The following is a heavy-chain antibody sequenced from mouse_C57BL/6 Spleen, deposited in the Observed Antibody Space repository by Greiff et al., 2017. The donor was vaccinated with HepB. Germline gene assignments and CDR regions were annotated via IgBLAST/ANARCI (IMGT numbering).Heavy chain of an antibody. V-gene: IGHV1-20*01. Sequence: EVKLLESGPELVKPGDSVKISCKASGYSFTGYFMNWVMQSHGKSLEWIGRINPYNGDTFYNQKFKGKATLTVDKSSSTAHMELRSLTSEDSAVYYCARYGNLDYWGQGTTLTVSS. D-gene: IGHD2-1*01. CDR1: GYSFTGYF. CDR2: INPYNGDT. CDR3: ARYGNLDY. J-gene: IGHJ2*01.